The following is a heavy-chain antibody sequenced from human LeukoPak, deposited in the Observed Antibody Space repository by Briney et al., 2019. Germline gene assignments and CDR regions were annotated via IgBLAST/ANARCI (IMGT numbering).Heavy chain of an antibody. J-gene: IGHJ4*02. CDR1: GFTFRSYD. CDR2: IFASGGTT. V-gene: IGHV3-23*01. CDR3: AEGGTAAGKRNPFDY. Sequence: GGSLRLSCAASGFTFRSYDMSWVRQAPGEGLEWVSVIFASGGTTYYADSVKGRFTISRDNSKNTLHLQMNSLRAEDTAVYYCAEGGTAAGKRNPFDYWGQGTLVTVSS. D-gene: IGHD6-13*01.